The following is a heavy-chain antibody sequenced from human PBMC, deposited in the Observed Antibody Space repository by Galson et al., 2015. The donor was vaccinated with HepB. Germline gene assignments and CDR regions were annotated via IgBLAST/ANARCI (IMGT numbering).Heavy chain of an antibody. CDR3: ARVYCSGGSCYSDYFDY. V-gene: IGHV1-69*06. CDR1: GGTFSSYA. D-gene: IGHD2-15*01. Sequence: SVKVSCKASGGTFSSYAISWVRQAPGQGLEWMGGIIPIFGTANYAQEFQGRVTITADKSTSTAYMELSSLRSEDTAVYYCARVYCSGGSCYSDYFDYWGQGTLVTVSS. CDR2: IIPIFGTA. J-gene: IGHJ4*02.